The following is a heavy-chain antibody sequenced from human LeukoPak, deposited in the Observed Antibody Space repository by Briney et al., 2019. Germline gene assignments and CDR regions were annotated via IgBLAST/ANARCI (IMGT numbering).Heavy chain of an antibody. J-gene: IGHJ4*02. D-gene: IGHD6-19*01. V-gene: IGHV3-48*03. CDR3: VLRGTVAAADF. CDR2: ISSSGSPI. Sequence: GGSLRLSCAASGFTFSSYEMNWVRQAPGKGLEWVSYISSSGSPIYYADSVEGRFTISRDDAKNSLYLQMNSLRAEDTAVYYCVLRGTVAAADFWGQGTLVTVSS. CDR1: GFTFSSYE.